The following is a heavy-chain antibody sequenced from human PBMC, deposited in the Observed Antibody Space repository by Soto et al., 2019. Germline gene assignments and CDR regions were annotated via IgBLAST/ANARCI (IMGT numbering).Heavy chain of an antibody. D-gene: IGHD1-26*01. CDR1: GFTFNSYW. CDR2: INSDGTTT. CDR3: AKEGGGSYYFALDY. J-gene: IGHJ4*02. V-gene: IGHV3-74*01. Sequence: PGGSLRLSCAASGFTFNSYWMYWVRQAPGEGPVWVSRINSDGTTTSYADSVKGRFTISRDNPKNTLYLHMNSLRVEDTVVYYCAKEGGGSYYFALDYWGQGSLVTVSS.